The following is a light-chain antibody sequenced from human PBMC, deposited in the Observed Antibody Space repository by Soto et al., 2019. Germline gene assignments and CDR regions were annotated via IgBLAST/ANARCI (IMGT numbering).Light chain of an antibody. Sequence: EVVLTRAPGTLSLSPGERATLSCRASQSVAGSYLAWYQQKPGQAPRLLIYGASSRATGFPARFSGSGSGTDFTLTISSLEHEDFSVYYCQQRYDWPVTFGQGTRLEI. V-gene: IGKV3-11*01. CDR3: QQRYDWPVT. CDR2: GAS. J-gene: IGKJ5*01. CDR1: QSVAGSY.